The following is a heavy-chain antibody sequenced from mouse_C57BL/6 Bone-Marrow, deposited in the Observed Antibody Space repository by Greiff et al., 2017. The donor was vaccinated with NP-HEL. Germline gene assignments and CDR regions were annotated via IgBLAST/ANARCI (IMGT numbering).Heavy chain of an antibody. D-gene: IGHD1-1*01. CDR2: IYPRSGNT. CDR3: ARGITTVVTHYYAMDY. V-gene: IGHV1-81*01. J-gene: IGHJ4*01. Sequence: VKLQQSGAELARPGASVKLSCKASGYTFTSYGISWVKQRTGQGLEWIGEIYPRSGNTYYNEKLKGKATLTADKSSSTAYMELRSLTSEDSAVYFCARGITTVVTHYYAMDYWGQGTSVTVSS. CDR1: GYTFTSYG.